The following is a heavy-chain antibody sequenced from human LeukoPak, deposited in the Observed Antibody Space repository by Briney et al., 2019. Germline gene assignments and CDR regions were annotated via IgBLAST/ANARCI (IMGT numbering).Heavy chain of an antibody. CDR2: IYYSGST. CDR1: GGSISSSSYY. J-gene: IGHJ5*02. D-gene: IGHD3-22*01. CDR3: ARDLNYDSSGYSNWFDP. V-gene: IGHV4-39*07. Sequence: PSETLSLTCTVSGGSISSSSYYWGWIRQPPGKGLEWIGSIYYSGSTYYNPSLKSRVTISVDTSKNQFSLKLSSVTAADTAVYYCARDLNYDSSGYSNWFDPWGQGTLVTVSS.